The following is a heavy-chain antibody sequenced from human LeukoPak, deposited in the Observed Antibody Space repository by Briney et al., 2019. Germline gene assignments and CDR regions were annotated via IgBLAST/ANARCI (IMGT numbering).Heavy chain of an antibody. D-gene: IGHD6-13*01. CDR3: VRHIRDSSFFDP. Sequence: SETLSLTCTVSGGSISSSSYYYGWIRQPPGKGLERIGYINYSGSTYYNPSLKSRVTISVDTSKDQFSLKLTSVTAADTAVFYCVRHIRDSSFFDPWGLGTLVTVSS. CDR2: INYSGST. V-gene: IGHV4-39*01. J-gene: IGHJ5*02. CDR1: GGSISSSSYY.